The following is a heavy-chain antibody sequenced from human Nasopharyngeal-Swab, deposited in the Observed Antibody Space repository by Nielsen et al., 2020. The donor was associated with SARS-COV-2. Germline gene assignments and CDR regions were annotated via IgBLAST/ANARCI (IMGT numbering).Heavy chain of an antibody. CDR3: ARGSAYSSSPLFDY. D-gene: IGHD6-6*01. CDR2: IYHSGST. V-gene: IGHV4-4*02. J-gene: IGHJ4*02. Sequence: VRQAPGKGLEWFGEIYHSGSTNYNPPPKSRVTISVDKSKNQYSLKLSSVTAADTAVYYCARGSAYSSSPLFDYWGQGTLVTVSS.